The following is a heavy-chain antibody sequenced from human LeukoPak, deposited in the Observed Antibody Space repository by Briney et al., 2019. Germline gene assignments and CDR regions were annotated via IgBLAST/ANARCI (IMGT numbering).Heavy chain of an antibody. CDR1: GTSVTSYY. Sequence: SETLSLTCTVSGTSVTSYYWSWIRQPPGKGLEWIGCIHYSGRTNYSPSLRGRVTISVDTSKGQVSLMLSSVTAADTAVYFCAPGSSPGDSWGQGTLVTVSS. V-gene: IGHV4-59*02. CDR2: IHYSGRT. J-gene: IGHJ5*01. CDR3: APGSSPGDS.